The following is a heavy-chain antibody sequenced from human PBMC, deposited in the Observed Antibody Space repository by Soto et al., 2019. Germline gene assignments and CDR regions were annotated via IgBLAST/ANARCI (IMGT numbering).Heavy chain of an antibody. CDR3: ATAHPRGPDY. D-gene: IGHD5-12*01. V-gene: IGHV3-15*01. CDR1: GFTFSDYY. J-gene: IGHJ4*02. Sequence: GGSLRLSCAASGFTFSDYYMSWIRQAPGKGLERVGLIKSKTDGGTIDYPAPVKGRFIISRDDSRNTLYLQMNSLKTEDTAVYYCATAHPRGPDYWGQGTLVTVSS. CDR2: IKSKTDGGTI.